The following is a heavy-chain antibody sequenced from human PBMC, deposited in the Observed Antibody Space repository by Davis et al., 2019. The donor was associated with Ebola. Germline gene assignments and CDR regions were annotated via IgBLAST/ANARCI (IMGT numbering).Heavy chain of an antibody. V-gene: IGHV3-21*01. CDR2: ISSSSSYI. J-gene: IGHJ3*02. CDR1: GFTFSSYS. CDR3: ARARNYDYIWGSYRSDAFDI. D-gene: IGHD3-16*02. Sequence: GESLKISCAASGFTFSSYSMNWVRQAPGKGLEWVSSISSSSSYIYYADSVKGRFTISRDNAKNSLYLQMNSLRAEDTAVYYCARARNYDYIWGSYRSDAFDIWGQGTMVTVSS.